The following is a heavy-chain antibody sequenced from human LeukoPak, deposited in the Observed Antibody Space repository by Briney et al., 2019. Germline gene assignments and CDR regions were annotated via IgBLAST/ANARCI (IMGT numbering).Heavy chain of an antibody. Sequence: GGSLRLSCAASGLMFDDYAMNWVRQAPGKGLEWVSLISGDGGSTYYADSVKGRFTISRDNSKNSLYLQMNSLRTEDTALYYCASGYHSSGLFDYWGQGTLVTVSS. J-gene: IGHJ4*02. D-gene: IGHD3-22*01. CDR1: GLMFDDYA. CDR3: ASGYHSSGLFDY. CDR2: ISGDGGST. V-gene: IGHV3-43*02.